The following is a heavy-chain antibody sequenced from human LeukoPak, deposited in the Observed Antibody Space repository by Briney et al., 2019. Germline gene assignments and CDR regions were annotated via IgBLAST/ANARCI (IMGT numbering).Heavy chain of an antibody. V-gene: IGHV4-59*01. J-gene: IGHJ6*03. D-gene: IGHD6-19*01. Sequence: PSETLSLTCTVSGGSISSYYWSWIRQPPGKGLEWIGYIYYSGSTNYNPSLKSRVTISVDTSKNQFSLKLSSVTAADTAAYYCARGVGYSSGWHFYYYYYMDVWGKGTTVTVSS. CDR2: IYYSGST. CDR1: GGSISSYY. CDR3: ARGVGYSSGWHFYYYYYMDV.